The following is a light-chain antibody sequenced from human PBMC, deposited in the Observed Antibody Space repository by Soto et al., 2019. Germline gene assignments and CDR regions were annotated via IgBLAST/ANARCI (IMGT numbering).Light chain of an antibody. Sequence: QSALTQPASLSGSPGQSITISCTGTSSDVGGYNHVAWYQIHPGKAPKLIMYEVTSRPSGVSYRFSGSKSGNSASLTISGLQAEDEADYYCSSYASSSSYVFGGGPKLTVL. V-gene: IGLV2-14*01. J-gene: IGLJ1*01. CDR1: SSDVGGYNH. CDR2: EVT. CDR3: SSYASSSSYV.